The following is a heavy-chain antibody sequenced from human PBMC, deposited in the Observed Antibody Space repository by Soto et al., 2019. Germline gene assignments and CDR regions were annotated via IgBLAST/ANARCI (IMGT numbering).Heavy chain of an antibody. V-gene: IGHV4-39*01. CDR3: ARQRTSVVTQAYFDV. D-gene: IGHD2-21*02. J-gene: IGHJ4*02. Sequence: PSDTLSLTCTVTGDSISSRSYYWSWIRQPPWKGLEWIGSIYYSGSTYNNPSLRSRVSMSIDTSKDQFSLKLKSVTAADTALYFCARQRTSVVTQAYFDVWGPGXLVTVYS. CDR1: GDSISSRSYY. CDR2: IYYSGST.